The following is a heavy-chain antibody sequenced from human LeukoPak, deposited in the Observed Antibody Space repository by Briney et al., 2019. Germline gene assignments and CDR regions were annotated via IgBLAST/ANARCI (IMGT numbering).Heavy chain of an antibody. J-gene: IGHJ3*02. CDR3: ARGLFLSGYLDAFDI. V-gene: IGHV3-53*01. CDR1: GFPFSDYY. D-gene: IGHD3-22*01. CDR2: IYNDGRT. Sequence: TGGSLRLSCAASGFPFSDYYMTWVRQAPGKGLEWVSLIYNDGRTYYADSVKGRCTISRDNLKNVLYLQMNSLKVEDTALYYCARGLFLSGYLDAFDIWGQGTVVTVSS.